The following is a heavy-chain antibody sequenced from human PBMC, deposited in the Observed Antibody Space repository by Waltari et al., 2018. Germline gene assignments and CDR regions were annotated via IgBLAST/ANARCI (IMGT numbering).Heavy chain of an antibody. Sequence: EVQLVESGGKLVQSGGSLRLSCAASGFYFRDYWMSWVRQAPGKGLEWVAKINQDGSAKYYVDSVKGRFTISRDNAKNSLYLQMNSLRADETAVYYCATEEWYRFDYWGQGTLVTVSS. J-gene: IGHJ4*02. CDR1: GFYFRDYW. CDR3: ATEEWYRFDY. CDR2: INQDGSAK. V-gene: IGHV3-7*01. D-gene: IGHD3-3*01.